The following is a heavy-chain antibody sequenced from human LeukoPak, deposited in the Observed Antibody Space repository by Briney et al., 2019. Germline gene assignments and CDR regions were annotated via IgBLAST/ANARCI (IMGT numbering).Heavy chain of an antibody. CDR3: ARDSPAVAANFDY. Sequence: PSETLSLTCTVSGGSISSSSYYWGWIRQPPGKGLEWIGSIYYSGSTYYNPSLKSRVTISVDTSKNQFSLKLSSVTAADTAVYYCARDSPAVAANFDYWGQATLVTVSS. J-gene: IGHJ4*02. CDR1: GGSISSSSYY. CDR2: IYYSGST. D-gene: IGHD6-19*01. V-gene: IGHV4-39*07.